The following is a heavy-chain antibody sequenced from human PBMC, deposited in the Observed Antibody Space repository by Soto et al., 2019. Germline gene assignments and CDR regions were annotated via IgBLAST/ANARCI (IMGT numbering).Heavy chain of an antibody. CDR3: AHRGSGVLYNWFDP. J-gene: IGHJ5*02. CDR2: IYWDDDK. V-gene: IGHV2-5*02. Sequence: QITLKESGPTLVKPTQTLTLTCTFSGFSLSTSGVGVGWIRQPPGKALEWLALIYWDDDKRYSPSLKSRLTITKDTSKNQVVLTMTNMDPVDTATYYCAHRGSGVLYNWFDPWGQGTLVTVSS. D-gene: IGHD2-8*02. CDR1: GFSLSTSGVG.